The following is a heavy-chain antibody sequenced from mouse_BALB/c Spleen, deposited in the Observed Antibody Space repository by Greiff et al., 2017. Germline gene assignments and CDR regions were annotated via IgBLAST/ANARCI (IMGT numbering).Heavy chain of an antibody. CDR1: GYTFSSYA. J-gene: IGHJ3*01. CDR2: ISSGGST. V-gene: IGHV5-6-5*01. D-gene: IGHD2-13*01. Sequence: EVKVVESGGGLVKPGGSLKLSCAASGYTFSSYAMPWVSQTPEKRLEWVAYISSGGSTYYPDSVKGRITTSRDNARYILYLQMSSLRSEDTAVYYCARGPGGGDCPFAYWGQGTLVTVSA. CDR3: ARGPGGGDCPFAY.